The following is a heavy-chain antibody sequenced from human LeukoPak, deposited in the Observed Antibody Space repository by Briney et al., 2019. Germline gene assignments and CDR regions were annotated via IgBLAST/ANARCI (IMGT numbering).Heavy chain of an antibody. CDR3: ARAAGLRYSSSWYDFDY. J-gene: IGHJ4*02. Sequence: SETLSLTCTVSGGSISSYYWSWIRQPAGKGLEWIGRIYTSGSTNYNPSLKSRVTMSVDTSKNQFSLKLSSVTAADTAVYYCARAAGLRYSSSWYDFDYWGQGTLVTVSS. CDR2: IYTSGST. V-gene: IGHV4-4*07. D-gene: IGHD6-13*01. CDR1: GGSISSYY.